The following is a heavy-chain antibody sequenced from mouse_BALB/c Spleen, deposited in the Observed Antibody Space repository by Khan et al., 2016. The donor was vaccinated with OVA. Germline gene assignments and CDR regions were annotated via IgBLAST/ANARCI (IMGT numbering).Heavy chain of an antibody. CDR1: GFSLTNYG. V-gene: IGHV2-9*02. J-gene: IGHJ4*01. D-gene: IGHD2-10*01. CDR3: VRETAYYGNYEAMDY. Sequence: VQLQESGPGLVAPSQSLSITCTVSGFSLTNYGVHWVRQPPGKGLEWLGIVWTGGSTNYNSALMSRVSIRKDNAKSQVFLKVNSMQTDDTAISYCVRETAYYGNYEAMDYWGQGTSVTVSS. CDR2: VWTGGST.